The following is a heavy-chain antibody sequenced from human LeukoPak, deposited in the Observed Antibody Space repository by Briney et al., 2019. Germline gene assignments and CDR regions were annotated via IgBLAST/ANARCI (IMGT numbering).Heavy chain of an antibody. CDR3: VIHSGYNFDY. CDR2: IYNSGST. D-gene: IGHD5-12*01. Sequence: SQTLSLTCTVSGGSISSGDYYWSWIRQPPGKGLEWIGHIYNSGSTYYNPSLKSRVTISVDTSKNQFSLKLSSVTAADTAVYYCVIHSGYNFDYWGQGTLVTVSS. J-gene: IGHJ4*02. CDR1: GGSISSGDYY. V-gene: IGHV4-30-4*01.